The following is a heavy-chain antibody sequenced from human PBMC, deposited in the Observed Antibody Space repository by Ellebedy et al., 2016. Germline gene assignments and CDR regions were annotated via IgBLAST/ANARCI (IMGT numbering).Heavy chain of an antibody. V-gene: IGHV1-69*13. CDR2: IIPIFGTA. CDR3: ATTEIMITFGGVIVNPLYYYYYGMDV. CDR1: GSTFSSYA. D-gene: IGHD3-16*02. J-gene: IGHJ6*02. Sequence: SVKVSXKASGSTFSSYAISWVRQAPGQGLEWMGGIIPIFGTANYAQKFQGRVTITADESTSTAYMELSSLRSEDTAVYYCATTEIMITFGGVIVNPLYYYYYGMDVWGQGTTVTVSS.